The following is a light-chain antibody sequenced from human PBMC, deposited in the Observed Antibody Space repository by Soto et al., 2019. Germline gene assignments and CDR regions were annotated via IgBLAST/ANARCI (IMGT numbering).Light chain of an antibody. Sequence: QSVLTQPPSVSGAPGQRVTISCTGSSSNIGAGYDVHWYQQLPGTAPKLLIYGNSNRPSGVLDRLSGSKSGTSASLAITGLQAEDEADYYCQSYDSSLSGSVFGGGTKLTVL. J-gene: IGLJ3*02. V-gene: IGLV1-40*01. CDR1: SSNIGAGYD. CDR2: GNS. CDR3: QSYDSSLSGSV.